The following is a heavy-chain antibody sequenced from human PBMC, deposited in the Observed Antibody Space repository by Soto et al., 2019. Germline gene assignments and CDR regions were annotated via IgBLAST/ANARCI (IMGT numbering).Heavy chain of an antibody. J-gene: IGHJ4*02. CDR1: GFTVSSNY. Sequence: GGSLRLSCAASGFTVSSNYMSWVRQAPGKGLEWVSVIYSGGSTYYADSVKGRFTISRDNSKNTLYLQMNSLRAEDTAVYYCARSNQDIVVVPAAKDWYYFDYWGQGTLVTVSS. CDR2: IYSGGST. D-gene: IGHD2-2*01. CDR3: ARSNQDIVVVPAAKDWYYFDY. V-gene: IGHV3-66*01.